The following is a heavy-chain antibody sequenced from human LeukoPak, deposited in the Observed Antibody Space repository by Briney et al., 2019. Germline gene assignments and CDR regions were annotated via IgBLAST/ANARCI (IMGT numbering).Heavy chain of an antibody. V-gene: IGHV3-43D*03. J-gene: IGHJ4*02. D-gene: IGHD6-19*01. CDR2: ISWDGGYT. CDR1: GFTFDDYA. Sequence: GGSLRLSCAASGFTFDDYAMHWVRHAPGKGLEWVSVISWDGGYTYYADSVKGRFTISRDNSKNSLYLQMNSLRTEDTALYYCAKDDRAVAGTGYFDYWGQGTPVTVSS. CDR3: AKDDRAVAGTGYFDY.